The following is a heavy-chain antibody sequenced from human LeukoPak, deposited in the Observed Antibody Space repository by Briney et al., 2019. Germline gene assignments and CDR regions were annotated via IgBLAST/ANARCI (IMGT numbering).Heavy chain of an antibody. V-gene: IGHV3-9*01. J-gene: IGHJ4*02. CDR1: GFIFGDYA. D-gene: IGHD2-2*01. CDR2: ITGNSARV. CDR3: AKGEGYCSSSSCVFDY. Sequence: GGSLRLSCAASGFIFGDYAIHWVRQGPGKGLEWVSGITGNSARVGYADSVKGRFTISRDDAKNSLYPQMNSLRPEDTALYFCAKGEGYCSSSSCVFDYWGQGTLVTVSS.